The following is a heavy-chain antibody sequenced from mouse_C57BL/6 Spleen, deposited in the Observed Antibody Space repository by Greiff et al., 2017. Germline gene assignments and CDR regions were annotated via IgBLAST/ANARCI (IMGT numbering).Heavy chain of an antibody. CDR3: ARDSSGSAFAY. CDR1: GYTFTDYY. V-gene: IGHV1-26*01. J-gene: IGHJ3*01. D-gene: IGHD3-2*02. CDR2: INPNNGGT. Sequence: VQLQQSGPELVKPGASVKISCKASGYTFTDYYMNWVKQSHGKSLEWIGDINPNNGGTSYNQKFKGKATLTVDKSSSTAYMELRSLTSEDSAVYYCARDSSGSAFAYWGQGTLVTVSA.